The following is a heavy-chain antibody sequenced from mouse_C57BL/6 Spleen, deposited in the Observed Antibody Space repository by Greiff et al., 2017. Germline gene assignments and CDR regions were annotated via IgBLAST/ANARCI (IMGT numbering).Heavy chain of an antibody. J-gene: IGHJ1*03. CDR3: ARWGDGYLYWYFDV. Sequence: QVQLKESGAELVKPGASVKISCKASGYAFSSYWMNWVKQRPGKGLEWIGQIYPGDGDTNYNGKFKGKATLTADKSSSTAYMQLSSLTSEDSAVYCCARWGDGYLYWYFDVWGTGTTVTVSS. CDR1: GYAFSSYW. CDR2: IYPGDGDT. V-gene: IGHV1-80*01. D-gene: IGHD2-3*01.